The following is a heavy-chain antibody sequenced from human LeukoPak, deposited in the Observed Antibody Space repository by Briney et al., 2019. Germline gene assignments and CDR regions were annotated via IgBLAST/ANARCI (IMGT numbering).Heavy chain of an antibody. V-gene: IGHV4-59*12. J-gene: IGHJ4*02. Sequence: SETLSLSCTVSGGSISSYYWSWIRQPPGKGLEWIGYIYHSGSTNYNPSLKSRVTKSEDTSNNQFSLKLSSVTAADTAVYYCAREVRRGGYDLGSFDYWGQGTLVTVSS. CDR3: AREVRRGGYDLGSFDY. CDR1: GGSISSYY. CDR2: IYHSGST. D-gene: IGHD5-12*01.